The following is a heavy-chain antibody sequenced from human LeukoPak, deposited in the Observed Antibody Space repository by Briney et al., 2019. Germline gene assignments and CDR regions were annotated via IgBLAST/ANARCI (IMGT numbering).Heavy chain of an antibody. CDR2: ISSSGSTK. CDR3: ARVVTMIVVVTPVDY. V-gene: IGHV3-11*04. CDR1: GFTFNDYY. J-gene: IGHJ4*02. D-gene: IGHD3-22*01. Sequence: GGSLRLSCAASGFTFNDYYMSWIRQAPGKGLEWVSYISSSGSTKHYADSVKGRFTFSRDNAKNSLYLQMNSLRAEDTAVYYCARVVTMIVVVTPVDYWGQGTLVTVSS.